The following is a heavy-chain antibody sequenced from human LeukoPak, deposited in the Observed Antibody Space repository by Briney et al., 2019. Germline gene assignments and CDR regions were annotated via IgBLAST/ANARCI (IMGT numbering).Heavy chain of an antibody. D-gene: IGHD2-2*01. J-gene: IGHJ3*02. CDR2: IIPIFGTA. CDR3: ARGYCSSTSCHRGAFDI. CDR1: GGTFSSYA. Sequence: GASVKVSCKASGGTFSSYAISWVRQAPGQGLEWMGGIIPIFGTANYAQKFQGRVTITADESTSTAYMELSSLRSGDTAVYYCARGYCSSTSCHRGAFDIWGQGTMVTVSS. V-gene: IGHV1-69*13.